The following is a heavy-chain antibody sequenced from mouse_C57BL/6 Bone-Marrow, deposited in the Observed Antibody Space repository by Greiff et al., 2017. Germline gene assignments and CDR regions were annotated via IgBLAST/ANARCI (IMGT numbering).Heavy chain of an antibody. CDR1: EYEFPSHD. V-gene: IGHV5-2*01. CDR2: INSDGGST. D-gene: IGHD2-2*01. Sequence: EVKLVESGGGLVQPGESLKLSCEANEYEFPSHDMSWVSKTPGKRLEWVAAINSDGGSTYYPDTMERRFIISRDNTTKTLYLQMSSLRSEDTASYYSAIYYAYDKGGHYYAMDYWGQGTSVTVSS. CDR3: AIYYAYDKGGHYYAMDY. J-gene: IGHJ4*01.